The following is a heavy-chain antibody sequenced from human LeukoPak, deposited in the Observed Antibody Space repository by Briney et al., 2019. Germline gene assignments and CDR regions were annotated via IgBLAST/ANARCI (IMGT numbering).Heavy chain of an antibody. CDR2: INHSGST. J-gene: IGHJ5*02. Sequence: SETLSLTCAVYGGSFSGYYWSWIRQPPGKGLEWIGKINHSGSTNYNPSLKSRVTISVDTSKNQFSLKLSSVTAADTAVYYCATYTVTKGWFDPWGQGTLVTVSS. V-gene: IGHV4-34*01. CDR1: GGSFSGYY. CDR3: ATYTVTKGWFDP. D-gene: IGHD4-17*01.